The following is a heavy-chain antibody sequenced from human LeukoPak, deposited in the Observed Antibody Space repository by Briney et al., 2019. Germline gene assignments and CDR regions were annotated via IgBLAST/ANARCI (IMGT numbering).Heavy chain of an antibody. D-gene: IGHD1-1*01. CDR1: GASISSYY. CDR3: ARRFERLHGQFDP. J-gene: IGHJ5*02. CDR2: IYYSGST. V-gene: IGHV4-59*08. Sequence: PSETFSLTCTVSGASISSYYLGWIRQRPGKGLLWIGYIYYSGSTNYNPSLKSRVTISVDTSKNQFSLKLSSVTAADTAVYYCARRFERLHGQFDPWGQGTLVTVFS.